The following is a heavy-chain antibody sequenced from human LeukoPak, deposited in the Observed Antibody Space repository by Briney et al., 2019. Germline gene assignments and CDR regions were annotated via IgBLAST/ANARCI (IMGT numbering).Heavy chain of an antibody. CDR2: IRSKANGYTT. CDR1: GFTFSGSA. CDR3: TRLAGGDAFDI. V-gene: IGHV3-73*01. Sequence: GGSLRLSCAASGFTFSGSAMHWVRQASGKGLEWVGRIRSKANGYTTAYGASVKGRFTISRDDSQRATYVQMNSPKIEDTAVYYCTRLAGGDAFDIWGPGTMVTVSS. J-gene: IGHJ3*02. D-gene: IGHD2-15*01.